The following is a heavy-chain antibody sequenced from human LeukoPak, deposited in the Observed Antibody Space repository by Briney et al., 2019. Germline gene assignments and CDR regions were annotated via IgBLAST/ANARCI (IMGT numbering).Heavy chain of an antibody. CDR1: GFTFSSYD. V-gene: IGHV3-23*01. J-gene: IGHJ4*02. D-gene: IGHD1-26*01. CDR2: IGVSGGRT. CDR3: VTLPWGLNPPTRN. Sequence: PSGESLRLSCAASGFTFSSYDISWVRQAPGKGLEWVSGIGVSGGRTYYADSVKGRFTISRDNSKNTLYLQMNSLRAEDTAIYYCVTLPWGLNPPTRNWGQGRLVTVSS.